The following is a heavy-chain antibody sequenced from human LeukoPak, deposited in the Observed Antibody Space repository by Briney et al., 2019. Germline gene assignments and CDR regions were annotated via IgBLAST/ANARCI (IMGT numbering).Heavy chain of an antibody. V-gene: IGHV3-30*18. CDR2: LSYDGSNK. CDR1: GFTFSSFG. J-gene: IGHJ4*02. Sequence: PGRSLRLSCAASGFTFSSFGMHWVRQAPGKGLEWVAVLSYDGSNKYYADSVKGRFTISRDNSKNTLYLQMNSLRAEDTAVYYCAKGLTVAVNWGQGTLVTVSS. D-gene: IGHD2-15*01. CDR3: AKGLTVAVN.